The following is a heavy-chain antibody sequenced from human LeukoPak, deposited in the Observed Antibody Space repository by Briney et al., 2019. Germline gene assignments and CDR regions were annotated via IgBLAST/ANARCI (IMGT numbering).Heavy chain of an antibody. CDR1: GFTFTGYY. J-gene: IGHJ4*02. Sequence: ASVKVSCKTAGFTFTGYYMHLVRQAPGQGLEWMGMINPNGGHTDYAQNFQGRVTMTRDMSTGTVYMELSSPRSRDTGVFLLWGSKDNRGYDVRHLDYWGQGHLVPVSS. D-gene: IGHD2-21*01. CDR3: WGSKDNRGYDVRHLDY. V-gene: IGHV1-46*01. CDR2: INPNGGHT.